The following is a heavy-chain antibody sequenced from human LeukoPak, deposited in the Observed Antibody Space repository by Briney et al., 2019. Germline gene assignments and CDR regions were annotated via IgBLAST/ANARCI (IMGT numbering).Heavy chain of an antibody. Sequence: TGGSLRLSCAASGFTVSSNYMSWVRQAPGKGLEWVSVIYGGGTTSYADSVKGRFTISRDNSKNMLYLQMNSLRAEDTAVYYCAINYYGSGSYYHYWGQGTLVTVSS. CDR2: IYGGGTT. D-gene: IGHD3-10*01. J-gene: IGHJ4*02. CDR1: GFTVSSNY. CDR3: AINYYGSGSYYHY. V-gene: IGHV3-53*01.